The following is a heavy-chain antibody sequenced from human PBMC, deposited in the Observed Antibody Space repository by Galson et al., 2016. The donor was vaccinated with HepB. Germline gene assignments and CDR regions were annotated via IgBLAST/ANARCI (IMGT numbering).Heavy chain of an antibody. Sequence: SLRLSCAASGFSIRKYWMQWVRLVPGKGLEWVASISDDGGKTYHVDSVKGRFTISRDTAKNSLYLQMNSLRAEDTAIYYCARDRLRGVVGSFHPWGQGTLVTVSS. J-gene: IGHJ5*02. CDR1: GFSIRKYW. CDR3: ARDRLRGVVGSFHP. CDR2: ISDDGGKT. V-gene: IGHV3-7*03. D-gene: IGHD3-10*01.